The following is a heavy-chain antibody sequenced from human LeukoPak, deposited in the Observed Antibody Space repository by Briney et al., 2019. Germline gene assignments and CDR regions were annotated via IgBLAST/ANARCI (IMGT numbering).Heavy chain of an antibody. CDR2: ISSGGST. CDR1: GITVISNY. CDR3: ARASPADHYGMDV. Sequence: PGGSLRLSCAASGITVISNYMTWVRQAPGKGLEWVSVISSGGSTYYADSVKGRFTISRDNSKNTVYLQMNSLRAEDTAVYYCARASPADHYGMDVWGQGTTVTVSS. D-gene: IGHD6-6*01. V-gene: IGHV3-66*01. J-gene: IGHJ6*02.